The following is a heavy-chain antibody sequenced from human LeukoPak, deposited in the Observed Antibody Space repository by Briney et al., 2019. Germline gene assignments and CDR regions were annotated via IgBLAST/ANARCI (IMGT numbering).Heavy chain of an antibody. J-gene: IGHJ4*02. Sequence: PSETLSLTCAVHGGSFSGYYWSWIRQPPGKGLEWIGEINHSGSTNYNPSLKSRVTISVDTSKNQFSLKLSSVTAADTAVYYCARRAMVRGVWYWGQGTLVTVSS. CDR1: GGSFSGYY. CDR2: INHSGST. V-gene: IGHV4-34*01. CDR3: ARRAMVRGVWY. D-gene: IGHD3-10*01.